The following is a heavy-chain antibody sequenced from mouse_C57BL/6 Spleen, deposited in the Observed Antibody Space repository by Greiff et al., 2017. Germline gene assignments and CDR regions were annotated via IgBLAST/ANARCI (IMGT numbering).Heavy chain of an antibody. Sequence: QVQLQQSGAELVRPGASVTLSCKASGYTFTDYEMHWVKQTPVHGLEWIGAIDPETGGTAYNQKFKGKAILTADKSSSTAYMELRSLTSEDSAVYYCTRKLGPDYYAMDYWGQGTSVTVSS. J-gene: IGHJ4*01. CDR3: TRKLGPDYYAMDY. D-gene: IGHD4-1*01. CDR1: GYTFTDYE. V-gene: IGHV1-15*01. CDR2: IDPETGGT.